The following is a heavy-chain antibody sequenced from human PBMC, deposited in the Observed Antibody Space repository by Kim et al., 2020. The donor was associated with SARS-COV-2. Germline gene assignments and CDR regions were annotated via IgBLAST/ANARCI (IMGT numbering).Heavy chain of an antibody. D-gene: IGHD6-13*01. CDR3: ARLIAAAGRRYYYYGMDV. Sequence: KSRVTISVDTSKNQFSLKLSSVTAADTAVYYCARLIAAAGRRYYYYGMDVWGQGTTVTVSS. V-gene: IGHV4-34*01. J-gene: IGHJ6*02.